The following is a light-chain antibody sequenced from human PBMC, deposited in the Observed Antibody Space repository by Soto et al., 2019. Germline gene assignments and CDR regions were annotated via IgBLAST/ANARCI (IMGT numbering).Light chain of an antibody. V-gene: IGLV3-21*02. Sequence: YELTQPPSVSVTPGQTARITCGGNNIGGKSVHWYQQKPGQAPVLVVYDDSDRPSGIPDRFSGSNSGDTATLTIRRVEAGDEADYYCHVWDSSSDHYVFGTGTKVTVL. CDR1: NIGGKS. J-gene: IGLJ1*01. CDR2: DDS. CDR3: HVWDSSSDHYV.